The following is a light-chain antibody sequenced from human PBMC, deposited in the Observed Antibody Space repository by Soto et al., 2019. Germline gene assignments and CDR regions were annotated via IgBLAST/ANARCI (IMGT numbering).Light chain of an antibody. Sequence: IGLAQSPGTLSLSPGESATLSCRASQSIRNFLAWYQQKPGQAPRLPIYDASNRATGIPPRFSGSGSGTDFTLAISGMESEDFAVYSCQLRYNCPWTFAQGTKVDI. J-gene: IGKJ1*01. CDR2: DAS. CDR3: QLRYNCPWT. CDR1: QSIRNF. V-gene: IGKV3-11*01.